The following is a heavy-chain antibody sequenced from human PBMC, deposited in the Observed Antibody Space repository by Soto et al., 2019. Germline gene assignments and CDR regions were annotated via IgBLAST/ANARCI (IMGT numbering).Heavy chain of an antibody. J-gene: IGHJ3*02. CDR2: VSGSSKTT. Sequence: EVLLSESGGGLVQPGGSLRLSCAASGFTFSSHDMSWVRQAPGKGLEWVSTVSGSSKTTSYADSVKGRFTISRDNSKNTLYVQRNGLTAEDTAVYHCAKRKGWGSTSAPRGFDMWGQGTMVIVSS. V-gene: IGHV3-23*01. CDR3: AKRKGWGSTSAPRGFDM. CDR1: GFTFSSHD. D-gene: IGHD2-2*01.